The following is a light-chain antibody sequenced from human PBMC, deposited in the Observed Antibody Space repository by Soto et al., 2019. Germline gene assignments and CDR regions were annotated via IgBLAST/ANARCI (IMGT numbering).Light chain of an antibody. V-gene: IGKV1-5*03. J-gene: IGKJ2*01. CDR3: QQYDGYSRT. CDR1: QSVSTW. CDR2: KAS. Sequence: DIQMTQSPSTLSASVGDRVTITCRASQSVSTWLAWYQQKPGKAPKLLIYKASSLESGVPSRFSGSGSGTEFTLTIRSLQPDDFATYFCQQYDGYSRTFGQGTKLEIK.